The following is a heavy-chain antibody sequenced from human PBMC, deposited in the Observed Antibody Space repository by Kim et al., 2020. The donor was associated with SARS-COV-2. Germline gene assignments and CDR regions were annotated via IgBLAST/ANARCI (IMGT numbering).Heavy chain of an antibody. CDR3: ARVYGYNYFDY. D-gene: IGHD5-12*01. CDR2: SRNKGNSYTT. CDR1: GLTFSDHY. V-gene: IGHV3-72*01. Sequence: LSLPCAASGLTFSDHYMDWVRQAPGKGLEWVGRSRNKGNSYTTEYAASVKGRFTISRDDSQNSLYLQMNSLKTEDTAVYYCARVYGYNYFDYWGQGTLVTVSS. J-gene: IGHJ4*02.